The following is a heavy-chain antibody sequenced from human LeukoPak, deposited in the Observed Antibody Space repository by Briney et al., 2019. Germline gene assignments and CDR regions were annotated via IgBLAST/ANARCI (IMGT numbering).Heavy chain of an antibody. V-gene: IGHV1-24*01. Sequence: ASVKVSCKVSGYTLTELSMHWVRQAPGKGLEWMGGFDPEDGETIYAQKFQGRVTMTEDTSTDTAYMELSSLRSEDTAVYYCATVVRYCSGGSCYGAGDYYYGMDVWGQGTTVTVSS. CDR2: FDPEDGET. CDR3: ATVVRYCSGGSCYGAGDYYYGMDV. CDR1: GYTLTELS. J-gene: IGHJ6*02. D-gene: IGHD2-15*01.